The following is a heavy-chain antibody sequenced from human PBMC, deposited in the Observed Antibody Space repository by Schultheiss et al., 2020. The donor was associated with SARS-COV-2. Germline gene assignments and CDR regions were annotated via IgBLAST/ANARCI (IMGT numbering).Heavy chain of an antibody. D-gene: IGHD3-22*01. V-gene: IGHV3-23*01. CDR2: ISGSGGST. Sequence: GGSLRLSCAASGFTFSTHAMTWVRQAPGKGLQWVSAISGSGGSTYYADSVKGRFTISRDNSKNTLYLQMNSLKTEDTAVYFCARASAYFYASNAHSYYLDRWGQGTLVTVSS. J-gene: IGHJ4*02. CDR3: ARASAYFYASNAHSYYLDR. CDR1: GFTFSTHA.